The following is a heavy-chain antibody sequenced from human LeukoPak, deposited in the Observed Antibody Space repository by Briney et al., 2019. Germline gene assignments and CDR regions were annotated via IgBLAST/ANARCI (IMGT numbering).Heavy chain of an antibody. CDR2: MNPNSGNT. CDR1: GYTFTSYD. D-gene: IGHD3-10*01. J-gene: IGHJ5*02. Sequence: ASVKVPCKASGYTFTSYDINWVRQATGQGLEWMGWMNPNSGNTGYAQKFQGRVTMTRNTSISTAYMELSSLRSEDTALYYCAKRRCSYGSTFDPWGQGTLVTVSS. CDR3: AKRRCSYGSTFDP. V-gene: IGHV1-8*01.